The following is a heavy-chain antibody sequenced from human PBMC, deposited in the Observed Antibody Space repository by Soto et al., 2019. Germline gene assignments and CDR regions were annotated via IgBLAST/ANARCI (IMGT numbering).Heavy chain of an antibody. V-gene: IGHV4-34*01. CDR1: GGSFSGYY. J-gene: IGHJ5*02. CDR3: ARALPPLRYFDWLSRGFDP. Sequence: XGTLTLTCAVYGGSFSGYYWSWIRQPAGKGLEWIGEINHSGSTNYNPSLKSRVTISVDTSKNQFSLKLSSVTAADTAVYYCARALPPLRYFDWLSRGFDPWGQGTLVTVSS. CDR2: INHSGST. D-gene: IGHD3-9*01.